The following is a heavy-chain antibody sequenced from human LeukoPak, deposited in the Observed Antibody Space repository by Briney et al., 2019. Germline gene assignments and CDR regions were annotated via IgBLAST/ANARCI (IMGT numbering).Heavy chain of an antibody. D-gene: IGHD1-26*01. CDR3: AKELIVGATTPFDY. V-gene: IGHV3-23*01. CDR1: GFTFRSYA. J-gene: IGHJ4*02. Sequence: PGGSLRLSCAASGFTFRSYAISWVRQAPGKGLEWVSAISGSGGSTYYVDSVKGRFTISRDNSKNTLYLQVNSLIAEDTAVYYCAKELIVGATTPFDYWGQGTLVTVSS. CDR2: ISGSGGST.